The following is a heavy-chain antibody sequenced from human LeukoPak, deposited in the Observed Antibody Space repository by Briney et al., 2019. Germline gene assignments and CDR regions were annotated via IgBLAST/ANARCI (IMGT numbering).Heavy chain of an antibody. V-gene: IGHV4-31*03. Sequence: SQTLSLTCTVSGGSISSGGYSWSWIRQHPGKGLEWIGYIYYSGSTYYNPSLKSRVTISVDTSKNQFSLKLSSVTAADTAVYYCARSYSSGWLSIPAPNWFDPWGQGTLVTVSS. CDR2: IYYSGST. J-gene: IGHJ5*02. CDR3: ARSYSSGWLSIPAPNWFDP. CDR1: GGSISSGGYS. D-gene: IGHD6-19*01.